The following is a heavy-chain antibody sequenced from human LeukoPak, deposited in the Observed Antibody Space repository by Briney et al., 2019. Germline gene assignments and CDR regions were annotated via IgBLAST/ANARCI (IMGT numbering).Heavy chain of an antibody. CDR3: TGVGATTGIGY. V-gene: IGHV1-2*02. Sequence: ASVKVSCKASGYTFTGYYMHWVRQAPGQGLEWMGWINLNSGGTNYAQKFQGRVTMTRDTSISTAYMELSRLRSDDTAVYYCTGVGATTGIGYWGQGTLVTVSS. J-gene: IGHJ4*02. D-gene: IGHD1-26*01. CDR2: INLNSGGT. CDR1: GYTFTGYY.